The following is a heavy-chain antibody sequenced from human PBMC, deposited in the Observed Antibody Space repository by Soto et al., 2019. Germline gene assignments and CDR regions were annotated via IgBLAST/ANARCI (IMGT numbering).Heavy chain of an antibody. CDR1: GYTLTELS. D-gene: IGHD3-10*01. CDR3: ATYAYYYGSGWRLGRTWGAFDT. J-gene: IGHJ3*02. CDR2: FDPEDGET. V-gene: IGHV1-24*01. Sequence: ASVKVSCKVSGYTLTELSMHWVRQAPGKGLEWMGGFDPEDGETIYAQKFQGRVTMTEDTSTDTAYMELSSLRSEDTAVYYCATYAYYYGSGWRLGRTWGAFDTWGQGTMVTVS.